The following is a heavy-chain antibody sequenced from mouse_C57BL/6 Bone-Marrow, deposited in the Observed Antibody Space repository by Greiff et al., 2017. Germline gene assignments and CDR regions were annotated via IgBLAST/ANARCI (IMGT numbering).Heavy chain of an antibody. CDR1: GYTFTSYG. J-gene: IGHJ3*01. V-gene: IGHV1-81*01. Sequence: QVQLKQSGAELARPGASVKLSCKASGYTFTSYGISWVKQRTGQGLEWIGEIYPRSGNTYYNEKFKGKATLTADKSSSTAYMELRSLTSEDSAVYFCARSGYGNYPWFAYWGQGTLVTVSA. D-gene: IGHD2-1*01. CDR3: ARSGYGNYPWFAY. CDR2: IYPRSGNT.